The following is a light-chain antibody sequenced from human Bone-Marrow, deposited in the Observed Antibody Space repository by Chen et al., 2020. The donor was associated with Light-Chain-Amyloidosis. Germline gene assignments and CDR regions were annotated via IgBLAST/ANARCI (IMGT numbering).Light chain of an antibody. V-gene: IGLV2-23*01. CDR2: EAT. CDR3: CSFAGGVVP. Sequence: QSALRQPASVSGSPGQSIPISPTGAGNDVGIYKLVSWYQHHPGKAPKLIIYEATARPSGVSTRFSGSQSGNTASLTISGLQAEDEADYYCCSFAGGVVPFGGGTKVTVL. J-gene: IGLJ2*01. CDR1: GNDVGIYKL.